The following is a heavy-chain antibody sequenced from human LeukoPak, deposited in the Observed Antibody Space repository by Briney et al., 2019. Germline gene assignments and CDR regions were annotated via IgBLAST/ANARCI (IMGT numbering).Heavy chain of an antibody. D-gene: IGHD5-24*01. CDR2: ISRSTTDI. J-gene: IGHJ3*02. V-gene: IGHV3-21*05. Sequence: GGSLRLSCAASGFTFSSYSMNWVRQAPGKGLEWVSYISRSTTDIRYAESVRGRFTIFRDNAENSLFLQMNSLRDEDTAVYYCVKGRTGYNPDAFDMWGRGTMVTVSS. CDR1: GFTFSSYS. CDR3: VKGRTGYNPDAFDM.